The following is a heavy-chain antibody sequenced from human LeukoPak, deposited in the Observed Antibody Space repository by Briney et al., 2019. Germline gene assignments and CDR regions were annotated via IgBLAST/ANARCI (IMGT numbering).Heavy chain of an antibody. V-gene: IGHV4-39*07. CDR3: ARRSVVTAITKDAFDI. J-gene: IGHJ3*02. Sequence: SETLSLTCTVSGGSISSSSYYWGWIRQPAGKGLEWIGSIYYSGSTYYNPSLKSRVTISVDTSKNQFSLKLSSVTAADTAMYYCARRSVVTAITKDAFDIWGQGTMVTVSS. CDR1: GGSISSSSYY. D-gene: IGHD2-21*02. CDR2: IYYSGST.